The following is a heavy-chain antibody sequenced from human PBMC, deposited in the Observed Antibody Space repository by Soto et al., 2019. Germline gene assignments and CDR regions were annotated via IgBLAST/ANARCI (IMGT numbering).Heavy chain of an antibody. CDR1: GGSISTSNL. CDR2: IYHSGST. D-gene: IGHD6-13*01. Sequence: QVQLQESGPGLVKPSGTLSLTCAVSGGSISTSNLWTWVRQPPGKGLEWIGEIYHSGSTNYNPSLKSRVTLSVDKSKHQSSLKLNAVTAADTAVYYCARAPRSIAAGGIDYWGQGFLVTVSS. J-gene: IGHJ4*02. V-gene: IGHV4-4*02. CDR3: ARAPRSIAAGGIDY.